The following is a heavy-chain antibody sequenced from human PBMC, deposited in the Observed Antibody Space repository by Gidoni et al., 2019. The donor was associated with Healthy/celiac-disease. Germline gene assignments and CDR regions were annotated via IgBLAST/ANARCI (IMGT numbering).Heavy chain of an antibody. CDR2: IHHSGST. CDR1: GGYFSGYY. Sequence: QVQLQQWGAGLLKPSATLSLTCAVNGGYFSGYYWSWIRQPPGKGLEWIGGIHHSGSTNYHPSLKRRVTISVDTSKNQFSLKLSSVTAADTAVYYCARGRGFWCGSKYYYLDYWGQVTLVTVSS. D-gene: IGHD3-3*01. CDR3: ARGRGFWCGSKYYYLDY. J-gene: IGHJ4*02. V-gene: IGHV4-34*01.